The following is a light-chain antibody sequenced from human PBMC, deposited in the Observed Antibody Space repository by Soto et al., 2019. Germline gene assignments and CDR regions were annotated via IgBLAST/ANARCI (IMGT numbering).Light chain of an antibody. CDR2: DAY. V-gene: IGKV3-20*01. CDR1: QSFRGL. J-gene: IGKJ4*01. CDR3: QQYGSSPVT. Sequence: EVVLTQSPVTLSLSPGERATLSCRASQSFRGLLAWYQQKPGQAPRLLIYDAYNRATGIPDRFSGSGSGKDFTLTISRLEPEDFAVYYCQQYGSSPVTFGVGSKVDI.